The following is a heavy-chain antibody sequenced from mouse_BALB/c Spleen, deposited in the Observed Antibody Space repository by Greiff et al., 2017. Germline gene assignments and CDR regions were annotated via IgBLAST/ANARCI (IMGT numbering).Heavy chain of an antibody. CDR3: ARHGYGYDYVFAY. Sequence: LQESGPDLVAPSQSLSITCTVSGFSLTSYGVHWVRQPPGKGLEWLVVIWSDGSTTYNSALKSRLSISKDNSKSQVFLKMNSLQTDDTAMYYCARHGYGYDYVFAYWGQGTLVTVSA. CDR1: GFSLTSYG. V-gene: IGHV2-6-2*01. J-gene: IGHJ3*01. CDR2: IWSDGST. D-gene: IGHD2-4*01.